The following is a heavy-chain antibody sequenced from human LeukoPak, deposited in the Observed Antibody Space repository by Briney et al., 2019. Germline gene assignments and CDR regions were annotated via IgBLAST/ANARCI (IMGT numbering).Heavy chain of an antibody. CDR1: GGSISSYY. J-gene: IGHJ2*01. V-gene: IGHV4-59*01. CDR2: IYYSGST. Sequence: SETLSLTCTVSGGSISSYYWSWIRQPPGKGLEWIGYIYYSGSTNYNPSLKSRVTISVDTSKNQFSLKLSSVTAADTAVSYCARDRDYDSSGYSWYFDLWGRGTLVTVSS. D-gene: IGHD3-22*01. CDR3: ARDRDYDSSGYSWYFDL.